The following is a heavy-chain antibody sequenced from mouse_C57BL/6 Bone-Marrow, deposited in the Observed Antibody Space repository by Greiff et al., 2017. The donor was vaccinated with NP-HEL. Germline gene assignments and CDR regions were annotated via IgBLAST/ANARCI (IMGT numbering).Heavy chain of an antibody. J-gene: IGHJ1*03. V-gene: IGHV1-81*01. CDR2: IHPRSGNT. D-gene: IGHD1-1*01. CDR1: GYTFTSYG. Sequence: QVQLQQSGAELVRPGASVKLSCKASGYTFTSYGISWVKQRTGQGLGWIGEIHPRSGNTNYNEKFKGKATLTADKSSSTACMGLRSLTSEDSAVYFCAVLRYLRYFDVWGTGTTVTVSS. CDR3: AVLRYLRYFDV.